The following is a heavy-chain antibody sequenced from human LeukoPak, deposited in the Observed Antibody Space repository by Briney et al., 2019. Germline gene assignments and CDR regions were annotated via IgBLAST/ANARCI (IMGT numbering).Heavy chain of an antibody. J-gene: IGHJ3*02. CDR2: IYYSGST. Sequence: ESLRLSCAASGFTFSSYEMNWVRQAPGKGLEWIGSIYYSGSTYYNPSLKSRVTISVDTSKNQFSLKLSSVTAADTAVYYCARDKGYCSGGSCYWGASDAFDIWGQGTMVTVSS. CDR3: ARDKGYCSGGSCYWGASDAFDI. V-gene: IGHV4-39*07. CDR1: GFTFSSYE. D-gene: IGHD2-15*01.